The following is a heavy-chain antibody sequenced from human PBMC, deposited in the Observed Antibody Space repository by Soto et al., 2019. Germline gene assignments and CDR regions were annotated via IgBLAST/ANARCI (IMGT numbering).Heavy chain of an antibody. Sequence: GGSLRLSCAASGFTFSSYGMHWVRQAPGRGLEWVAVISYDGSNKYYADSVKGRFTISRDSSKNTLYLQMNSLRAEDTAVYYCAKDSYGAIDYWGQGTLVTVSS. CDR2: ISYDGSNK. J-gene: IGHJ4*02. CDR1: GFTFSSYG. V-gene: IGHV3-30*18. CDR3: AKDSYGAIDY. D-gene: IGHD4-17*01.